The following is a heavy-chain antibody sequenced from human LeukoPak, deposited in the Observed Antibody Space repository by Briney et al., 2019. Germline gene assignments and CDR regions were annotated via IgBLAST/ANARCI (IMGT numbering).Heavy chain of an antibody. Sequence: GGSLRLSCAASGFTFSAYWMNWVRQAPGKGLEWVANINEDGSEKYYLDSVKGRFTISRDNAKNTLYLQMNSLRAEDTAVYYCAREKTTVTTLGYYYYGMDVWGQGTTVTVSS. V-gene: IGHV3-7*03. CDR1: GFTFSAYW. CDR2: INEDGSEK. J-gene: IGHJ6*02. D-gene: IGHD4-17*01. CDR3: AREKTTVTTLGYYYYGMDV.